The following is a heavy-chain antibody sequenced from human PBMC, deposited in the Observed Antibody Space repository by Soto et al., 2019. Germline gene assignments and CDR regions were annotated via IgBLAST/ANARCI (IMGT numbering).Heavy chain of an antibody. J-gene: IGHJ1*01. CDR1: GYSFTTYG. CDR2: ISGYSGNT. D-gene: IGHD3-9*01. CDR3: AREGYDTFTDYST. Sequence: ASVKVSCKASGYSFTTYGISWVRQAPGQGLEWMGWISGYSGNTYYAQKFQGRVTMTTDTSTSTAFMELRSLRSDDTAVYYCAREGYDTFTDYSTWGQGTLVTVSS. V-gene: IGHV1-18*01.